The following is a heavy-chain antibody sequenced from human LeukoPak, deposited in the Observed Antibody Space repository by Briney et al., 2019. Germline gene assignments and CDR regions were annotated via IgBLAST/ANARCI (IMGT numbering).Heavy chain of an antibody. CDR3: VKELSSGSYDY. CDR2: ISTNGGSR. Sequence: GGSPRLSCSASGFTFSLYAIHWVRQAPGKGLEYVSAISTNGGSRYYADSVRGRFTISRDNSKNTLYLQMSSLRAEDTAVYYCVKELSSGSYDYWGQGTLVTVSS. CDR1: GFTFSLYA. V-gene: IGHV3-64D*09. D-gene: IGHD1-26*01. J-gene: IGHJ4*02.